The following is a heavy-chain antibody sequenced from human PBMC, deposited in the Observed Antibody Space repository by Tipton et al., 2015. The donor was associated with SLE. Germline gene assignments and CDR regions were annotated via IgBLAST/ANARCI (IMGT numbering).Heavy chain of an antibody. V-gene: IGHV4-59*01. Sequence: TLSLTCTVSGGSISSYFWSWIRQPPGKGLEWIGYIYYSGSTNYNPSLKSRFTISVDTSKNQFSLKLSSVTAADTAVYYCARGGRIAIFGVATDGAFDIWGQGTMVTVSS. J-gene: IGHJ3*02. D-gene: IGHD3-3*01. CDR3: ARGGRIAIFGVATDGAFDI. CDR1: GGSISSYF. CDR2: IYYSGST.